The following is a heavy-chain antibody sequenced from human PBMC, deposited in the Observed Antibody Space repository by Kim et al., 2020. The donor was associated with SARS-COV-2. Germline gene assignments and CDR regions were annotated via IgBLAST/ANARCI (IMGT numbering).Heavy chain of an antibody. V-gene: IGHV3-74*01. D-gene: IGHD3-10*01. J-gene: IGHJ4*02. Sequence: TYADSVKGRFTLSRDDANNTLYLQMNSLRAEDTAVYYCARGYYGSPDYWGQGTLVTVSS. CDR3: ARGYYGSPDY.